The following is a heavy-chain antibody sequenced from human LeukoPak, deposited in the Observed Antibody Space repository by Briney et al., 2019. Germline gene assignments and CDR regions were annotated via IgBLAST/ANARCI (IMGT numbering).Heavy chain of an antibody. CDR3: AKDLGRYRNNYFDY. CDR2: ISGSGGGT. D-gene: IGHD1-26*01. J-gene: IGHJ4*02. Sequence: GGSLRLSCAASGFTFNSYAMSWVRQAPEKGLEWIATISGSGGGTYYADSVKGRFTISRDDSKNTLYLQMNSLRAEDAAVYYCAKDLGRYRNNYFDYWGQGTLVTVSS. CDR1: GFTFNSYA. V-gene: IGHV3-23*01.